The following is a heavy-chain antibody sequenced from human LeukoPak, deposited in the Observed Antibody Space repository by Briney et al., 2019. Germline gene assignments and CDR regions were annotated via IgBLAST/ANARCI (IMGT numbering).Heavy chain of an antibody. V-gene: IGHV3-21*01. CDR3: ARVPVGATGFDY. D-gene: IGHD1-26*01. CDR1: GFTFSSYE. J-gene: IGHJ4*02. CDR2: ISSSSNYI. Sequence: PGGSLRLSCAASGFTFSSYEMNWVRQAPGKGLEWVSSISSSSNYIYYADSVKGRFTISRDNAKNSLYLQMNSLRAEDTAVYYCARVPVGATGFDYWGQGTLVTVSS.